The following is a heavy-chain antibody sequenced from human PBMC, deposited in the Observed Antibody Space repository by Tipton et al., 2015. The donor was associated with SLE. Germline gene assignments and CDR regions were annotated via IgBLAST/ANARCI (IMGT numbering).Heavy chain of an antibody. CDR3: ARYSSSWYVDY. CDR2: INHSGST. D-gene: IGHD6-13*01. V-gene: IGHV4-34*01. CDR1: GGSFSGYY. J-gene: IGHJ4*02. Sequence: TLSLTCAVYGGSFSGYYWSWIRQPPGKGLEWIGEINHSGSTYYNPSLKSRVTISVDTSKNQFSLKLSSVTAADTAVYYCARYSSSWYVDYWGQGTLVTVSS.